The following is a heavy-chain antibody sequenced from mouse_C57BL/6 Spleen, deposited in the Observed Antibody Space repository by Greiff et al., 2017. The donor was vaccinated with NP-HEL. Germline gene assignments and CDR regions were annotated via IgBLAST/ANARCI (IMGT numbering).Heavy chain of an antibody. CDR3: ARFNYYCSSYGYYFDY. Sequence: QVQLQQSGPELVKPGASVKISCKASGYAFSSSWMNWVKQRPGKGLEWIGRIYPGDGDHNYNGKLQGKATLTADKSSSTAYMQLSSRTSEDSAGYFCARFNYYCSSYGYYFDYWGQGTTLTVSS. D-gene: IGHD1-1*01. J-gene: IGHJ2*01. CDR1: GYAFSSSW. CDR2: IYPGDGDH. V-gene: IGHV1-82*01.